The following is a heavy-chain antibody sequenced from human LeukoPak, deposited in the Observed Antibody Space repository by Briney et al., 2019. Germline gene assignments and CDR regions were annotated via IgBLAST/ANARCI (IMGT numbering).Heavy chain of an antibody. Sequence: ASVKVSCKASGYTFGDYYLHWVRQTPGQGLEWMGWINPYSGGKNYARKFHVRVTMTRDTSTNTAYMELSTLTSDDTAVYFCAKGGRIGTTKYSFDIWAQGTMVTVSS. CDR3: AKGGRIGTTKYSFDI. D-gene: IGHD1-7*01. J-gene: IGHJ3*02. V-gene: IGHV1-2*02. CDR2: INPYSGGK. CDR1: GYTFGDYY.